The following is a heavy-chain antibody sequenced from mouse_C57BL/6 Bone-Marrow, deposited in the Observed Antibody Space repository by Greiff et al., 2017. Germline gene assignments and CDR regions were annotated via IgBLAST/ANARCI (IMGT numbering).Heavy chain of an antibody. Sequence: QVQLQQSGPGLVQPSQSLSITCPVSGFSLTSYGVHWVRQSPGKGLEWLGVIWSGGSTDYNAAFISRLSISKDNSKSQVFFKMNSLQADDTAIYYCARKGYGSSCWYFDVWGTGTTVTVSS. D-gene: IGHD1-1*01. V-gene: IGHV2-2*01. J-gene: IGHJ1*03. CDR2: IWSGGST. CDR1: GFSLTSYG. CDR3: ARKGYGSSCWYFDV.